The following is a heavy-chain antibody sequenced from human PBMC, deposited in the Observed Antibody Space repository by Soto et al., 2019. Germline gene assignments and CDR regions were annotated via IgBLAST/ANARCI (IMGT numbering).Heavy chain of an antibody. CDR3: ARDVPEMVRYAGAFDI. V-gene: IGHV4-31*03. J-gene: IGHJ3*02. D-gene: IGHD3-10*01. CDR2: IYYSGST. Sequence: QVQLQESGPGLVKPSQTLSLTCTVSGGSISSGGYYWSWIRQHPGKGLEGIGYIYYSGSTYYNPSLKSRVTISVDTSKNQFSLKLSSVTAADTAVYYCARDVPEMVRYAGAFDIWGQGTMVTVSS. CDR1: GGSISSGGYY.